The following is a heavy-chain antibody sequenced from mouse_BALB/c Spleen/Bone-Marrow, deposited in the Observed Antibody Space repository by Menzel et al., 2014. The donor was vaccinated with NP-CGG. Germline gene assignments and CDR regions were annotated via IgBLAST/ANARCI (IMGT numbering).Heavy chain of an antibody. CDR2: INPSTGYT. V-gene: IGHV1-7*01. D-gene: IGHD1-2*01. CDR1: GYPFTSYW. Sequence: QVELKESGAELAKPGASVKMSCKASGYPFTSYWMPWVKPRPGQVLEWVGYINPSTGYTEYNLKFKDKATLTAEKSSSTAYIQLSSLTSEDSAVYYCASPYGYEDYSAMDYWGQGTSVTVSS. CDR3: ASPYGYEDYSAMDY. J-gene: IGHJ4*01.